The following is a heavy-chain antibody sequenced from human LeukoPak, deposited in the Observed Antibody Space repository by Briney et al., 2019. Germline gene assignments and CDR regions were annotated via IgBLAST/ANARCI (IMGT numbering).Heavy chain of an antibody. D-gene: IGHD1-26*01. V-gene: IGHV3-53*01. CDR3: ARVLDSGSYPYYFDY. CDR2: VYTGGGT. CDR1: GFTVSSNY. J-gene: IGHJ4*02. Sequence: GGSLILSCAASGFTVSSNYMTWVRQAPGKGLEWVSVVYTGGGTNYADSVKGRFTISRDNAKNSLYLQMNSLRAEDTAVYYCARVLDSGSYPYYFDYWGQGTLVTVSS.